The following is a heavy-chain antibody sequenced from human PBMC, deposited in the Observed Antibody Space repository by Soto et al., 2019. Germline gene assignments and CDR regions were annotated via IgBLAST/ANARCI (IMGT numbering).Heavy chain of an antibody. Sequence: QVQLQESGPGLVKPSQTLSLTCTVSGDSLSRGGYYWRWIRQLPGKGLEWIGYIYFSGSAYYNPSLKSRVTMSIDTSTNQFSLRLTSLTAADTAVYYCAKSSVRGIKHSWGQGTLAIVSS. CDR2: IYFSGSA. CDR1: GDSLSRGGYY. D-gene: IGHD3-10*01. V-gene: IGHV4-31*03. J-gene: IGHJ4*02. CDR3: AKSSVRGIKHS.